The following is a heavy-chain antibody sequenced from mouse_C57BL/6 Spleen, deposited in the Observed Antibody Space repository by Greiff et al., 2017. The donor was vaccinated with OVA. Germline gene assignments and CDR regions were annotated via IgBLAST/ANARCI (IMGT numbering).Heavy chain of an antibody. Sequence: EVKLMESGGDLVKPGGSLKLSCAASGFTFSSYGMSWVRQTPAKRLAWVATISRGGSYTYYPDSVKGRFTISRDNAKNTLYLQMSSLKSEDTAMYYWERERNSNYGVDYWGQGTTLTVSS. J-gene: IGHJ2*01. CDR2: ISRGGSYT. CDR1: GFTFSSYG. CDR3: ERERNSNYGVDY. D-gene: IGHD2-5*01. V-gene: IGHV5-6*01.